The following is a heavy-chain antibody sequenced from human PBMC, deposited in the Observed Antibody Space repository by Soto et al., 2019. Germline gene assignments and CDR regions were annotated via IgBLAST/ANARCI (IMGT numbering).Heavy chain of an antibody. J-gene: IGHJ5*01. CDR3: ARWVGGSMYDNSGKYDS. CDR2: VSNDGIRK. V-gene: IGHV3-30*03. D-gene: IGHD3-22*01. CDR1: GFIFSGSG. Sequence: QVQLVESGGGVVQPGRSLRLTCAASGFIFSGSGMHWVSQAPGKGLAWVALVSNDGIRKYYGDSVKGRFTISRDNAENTLYLQMNSLIAEDTAVYYCARWVGGSMYDNSGKYDSWGQGTLVTVSS.